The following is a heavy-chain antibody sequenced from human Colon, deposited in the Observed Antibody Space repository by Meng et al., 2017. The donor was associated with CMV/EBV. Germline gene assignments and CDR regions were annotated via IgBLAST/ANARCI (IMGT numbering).Heavy chain of an antibody. CDR3: ARLLVGDNDYFDY. V-gene: IGHV3-7*01. D-gene: IGHD2-8*02. Sequence: SCTASGFSFSDSFMSWVRQAPGKGLEWVANIKQGGSEKYYLDSVKGRFTISRDDARKSLYLQMHSLRAEDTAVYYCARLLVGDNDYFDYWGQGAQVTVSS. J-gene: IGHJ4*02. CDR1: GFSFSDSF. CDR2: IKQGGSEK.